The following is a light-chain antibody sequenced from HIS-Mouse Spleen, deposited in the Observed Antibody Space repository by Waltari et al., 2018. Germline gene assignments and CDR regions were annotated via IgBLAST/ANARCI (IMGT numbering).Light chain of an antibody. CDR3: CSYAGSSTWV. J-gene: IGLJ3*02. CDR2: EGS. V-gene: IGLV2-23*01. Sequence: QSALTQPASVSGSPGQSITISCTGTSSDVGSYNLVSWYQQHPGKAPKLMIYEGSKRPSGVSNRCSGSKYGNTASLTISGLQAEDEADDYCCSYAGSSTWVFGGGTKLTVL. CDR1: SSDVGSYNL.